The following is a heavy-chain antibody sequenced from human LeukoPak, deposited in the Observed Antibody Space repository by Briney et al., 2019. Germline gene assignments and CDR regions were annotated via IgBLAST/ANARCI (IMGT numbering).Heavy chain of an antibody. J-gene: IGHJ4*02. CDR3: SRSLEL. CDR1: GFPISGYW. V-gene: IGHV3-7*01. Sequence: GGSLRLSCAASGFPISGYWMDWVHQAPGKGMEWVANIKQDGSEQHYADSVKGRFTISRDNAKNSLYLEMNSLRGEDTAVYYCSRSLELWGQGALVTVSS. CDR2: IKQDGSEQ. D-gene: IGHD3-10*01.